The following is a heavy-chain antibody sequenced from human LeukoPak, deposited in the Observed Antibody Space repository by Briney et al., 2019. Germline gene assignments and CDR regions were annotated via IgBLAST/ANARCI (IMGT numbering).Heavy chain of an antibody. CDR3: ARLVRGVGYWYFDL. CDR1: GYSINSGYY. Sequence: KPSETPSLTCAVSGYSINSGYYWGWIRQPPGKGLEWIASIHHTGNTHHNPSLRSRVIISVDTSKNQFALKLSSVTAADTALYYCARLVRGVGYWYFDLWGRGNLVSVSS. CDR2: IHHTGNT. V-gene: IGHV4-38-2*01. J-gene: IGHJ2*01. D-gene: IGHD3-10*01.